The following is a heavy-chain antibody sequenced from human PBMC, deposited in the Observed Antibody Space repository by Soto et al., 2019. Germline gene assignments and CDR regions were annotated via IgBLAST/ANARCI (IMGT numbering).Heavy chain of an antibody. V-gene: IGHV1-18*01. Sequence: RASVKVSCKASGYNFTNFGINWLRKAPGQGLEWVGWISPYSGNTNYAQKFRGRVTMTTDATTAYMELRSLRSDDAAVYYCAKLATYSTISPFDIWGQGTMVTVSS. CDR2: ISPYSGNT. CDR3: AKLATYSTISPFDI. CDR1: GYNFTNFG. J-gene: IGHJ3*02. D-gene: IGHD1-26*01.